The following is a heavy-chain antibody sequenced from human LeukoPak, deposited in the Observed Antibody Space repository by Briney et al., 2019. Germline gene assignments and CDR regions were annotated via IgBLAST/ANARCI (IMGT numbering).Heavy chain of an antibody. V-gene: IGHV3-23*01. Sequence: GGSLRLSCAASGFTFSNTAMSWVRQTPGKGLEWVATMSAYNDRTHYADSVRGRFTVSRDNSKNTLSLQMNSLREDDTAVYYCAQELSDIFDVRTDSWGQGTLVTVSS. CDR2: MSAYNDRT. CDR3: AQELSDIFDVRTDS. J-gene: IGHJ4*02. D-gene: IGHD3-9*01. CDR1: GFTFSNTA.